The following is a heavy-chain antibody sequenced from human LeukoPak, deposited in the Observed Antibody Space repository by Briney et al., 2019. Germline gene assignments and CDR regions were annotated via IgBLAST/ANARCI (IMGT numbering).Heavy chain of an antibody. V-gene: IGHV3-23*01. CDR3: AKTGSRDTGGSYQYYFDY. J-gene: IGHJ4*02. Sequence: PGGPLRLPCAASGFTFSSYAMSWVRQAPGKGLEWVSGISGSAGSTYYADSVKGRFTISRDNSKNTLSLQMNSLRAEDTAIYYCAKTGSRDTGGSYQYYFDYWGQGTLVTVSS. D-gene: IGHD2-8*02. CDR2: ISGSAGST. CDR1: GFTFSSYA.